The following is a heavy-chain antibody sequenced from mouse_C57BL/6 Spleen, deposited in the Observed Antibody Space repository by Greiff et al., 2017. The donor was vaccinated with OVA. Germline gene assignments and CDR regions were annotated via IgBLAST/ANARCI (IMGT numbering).Heavy chain of an antibody. CDR1: GFSLSTSGMG. V-gene: IGHV8-12*01. CDR3: ARGNIDSRLDY. CDR2: IYWDDDK. D-gene: IGHD2-4*01. Sequence: QVTLKVSGPGILRSSQTLSLTCSFSGFSLSTSGMGVSWIRQPSGKGLEWLAHIYWDDDKRYNPSLKSRLTISKDTSRNQVFLKITSVDTADTATDYCARGNIDSRLDYWGQGTTLTVSS. J-gene: IGHJ2*01.